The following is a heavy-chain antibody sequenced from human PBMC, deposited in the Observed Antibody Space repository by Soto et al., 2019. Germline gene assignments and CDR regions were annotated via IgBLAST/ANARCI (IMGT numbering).Heavy chain of an antibody. CDR3: ARRGGSYSNFQVTYFDT. CDR2: SYHNGNT. J-gene: IGHJ4*02. CDR1: GDSISSPIC. V-gene: IGHV4-4*02. D-gene: IGHD1-26*01. Sequence: SETLSLTCTVFGDSISSPICWSWVRQPPGKGLEWIGESYHNGNTHYNPSFKSRVTVSVDKSQNQFSLKLDSVTAADTAMYYCARRGGSYSNFQVTYFDTCGQGALLTVS.